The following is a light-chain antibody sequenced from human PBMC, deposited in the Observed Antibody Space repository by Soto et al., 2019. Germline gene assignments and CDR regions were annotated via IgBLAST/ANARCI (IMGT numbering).Light chain of an antibody. Sequence: QSALTQPASVSGSPGQSITISCTGTSSDVGSYSLVSWYQQHPGKAPKLMIYDGNKRPSGVSNRFSGSKSCNTASLTISGRRADDEADYYCGSYAGSSMWVFGSGTKLTVL. J-gene: IGLJ1*01. V-gene: IGLV2-23*01. CDR2: DGN. CDR1: SSDVGSYSL. CDR3: GSYAGSSMWV.